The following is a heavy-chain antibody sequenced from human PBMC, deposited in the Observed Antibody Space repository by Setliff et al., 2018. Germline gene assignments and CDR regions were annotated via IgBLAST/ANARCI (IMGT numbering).Heavy chain of an antibody. CDR1: GYTFSTYG. D-gene: IGHD2-2*01. Sequence: ASVKVSCKASGYTFSTYGLHWVRQAPGQGPEWMGMIITNTGKTSYAQKFQGRVTVTTDTYTGTGYMELRSLRSDDTAMYFCARFGGSCSSSSCYASDLWGQGTMVTVSS. CDR2: IITNTGKT. J-gene: IGHJ3*01. CDR3: ARFGGSCSSSSCYASDL. V-gene: IGHV1-18*01.